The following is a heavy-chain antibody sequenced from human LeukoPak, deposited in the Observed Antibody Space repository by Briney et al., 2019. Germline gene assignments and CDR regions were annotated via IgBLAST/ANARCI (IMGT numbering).Heavy chain of an antibody. Sequence: GSLRLSCAASGFTFSSYGMHWVRPAPGKGLEWVAFIRYDGSNKYYADSVKGRFTISRDNSKNTLYLQMNSLRAEDTAVYYCAKDPQVATSLGLFDYWGQGTLVTVSS. V-gene: IGHV3-30*02. CDR2: IRYDGSNK. D-gene: IGHD5-12*01. CDR3: AKDPQVATSLGLFDY. CDR1: GFTFSSYG. J-gene: IGHJ4*02.